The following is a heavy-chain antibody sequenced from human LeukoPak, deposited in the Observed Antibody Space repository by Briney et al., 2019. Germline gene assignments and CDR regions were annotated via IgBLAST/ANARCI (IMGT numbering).Heavy chain of an antibody. CDR1: GGSISSSNYY. J-gene: IGHJ4*02. Sequence: PSETLSLTCTVSGGSISSSNYYWGWIRQPPGKGLEWIGEINHSGSTNYNPSLKSRVTISVDTSKNQFSLKLSSVTAADTAVYYCARGFPPYDYVWGSYRLYYFDYWGQGTLVTVSS. D-gene: IGHD3-16*02. CDR2: INHSGST. CDR3: ARGFPPYDYVWGSYRLYYFDY. V-gene: IGHV4-39*07.